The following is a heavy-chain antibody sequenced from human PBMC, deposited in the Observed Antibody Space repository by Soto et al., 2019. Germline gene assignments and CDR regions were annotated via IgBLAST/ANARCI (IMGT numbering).Heavy chain of an antibody. Sequence: QVQLQQWGAGLLKPSETLALTCAVYGGSVSGEHWSWIRQPPGKGLEWIGEINHSGSTTDNPSLKSRVTISVDTSKNQFSRKLSSVTAADTAVYYCARDFSGDYHICDYWGQGTLVTVSS. J-gene: IGHJ4*02. V-gene: IGHV4-34*01. CDR2: INHSGST. CDR1: GGSVSGEH. CDR3: ARDFSGDYHICDY. D-gene: IGHD4-17*01.